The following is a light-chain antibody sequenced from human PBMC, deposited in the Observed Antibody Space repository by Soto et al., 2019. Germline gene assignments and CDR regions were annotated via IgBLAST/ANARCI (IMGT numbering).Light chain of an antibody. CDR3: QKYGSSLWT. Sequence: EIVLTQSPGTLSLSPGESATLSCRAGQSVSSNYLAWYQQKPGQAPRLLIYGSSSRATGIPDRFSGSGSGTDFTLTISRLEPEDFEVYYCQKYGSSLWTFGQGTKVDIK. CDR1: QSVSSNY. V-gene: IGKV3-20*01. CDR2: GSS. J-gene: IGKJ1*01.